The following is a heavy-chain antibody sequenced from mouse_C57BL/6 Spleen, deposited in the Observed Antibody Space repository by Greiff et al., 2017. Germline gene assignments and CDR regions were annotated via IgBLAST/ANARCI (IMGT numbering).Heavy chain of an antibody. D-gene: IGHD1-1*01. Sequence: EVQLQESGGDLVKPGGSLKLSCAASGFTFSSYGMSWVRQTPDKRLEWVATISSGGSYTYYPDSVKGRFTISRDNAKNTLYLQMSSLKSEDTAMYYCARRGYYYGSPYYFDYWGQGTTLTVSS. CDR3: ARRGYYYGSPYYFDY. V-gene: IGHV5-6*01. CDR2: ISSGGSYT. CDR1: GFTFSSYG. J-gene: IGHJ2*01.